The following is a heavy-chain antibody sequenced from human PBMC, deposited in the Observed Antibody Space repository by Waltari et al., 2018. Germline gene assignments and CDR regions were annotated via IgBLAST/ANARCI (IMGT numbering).Heavy chain of an antibody. CDR2: ISDSGGTT. D-gene: IGHD6-19*01. Sequence: EVQLLASGGGLVQPGGSLRLSCAASGFTFNTYAMSWVRQAPGKGLEWVSVISDSGGTTYYVDSAKGRFTISRDNSKNTLYLQMNSLRAEDTTVYYCTRGRTSGWYDYWGQGTLVTVSS. CDR3: TRGRTSGWYDY. J-gene: IGHJ4*02. V-gene: IGHV3-23*01. CDR1: GFTFNTYA.